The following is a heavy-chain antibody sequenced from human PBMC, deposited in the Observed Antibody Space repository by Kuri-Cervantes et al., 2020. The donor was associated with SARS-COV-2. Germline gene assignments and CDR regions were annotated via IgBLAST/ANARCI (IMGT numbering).Heavy chain of an antibody. V-gene: IGHV3-23*01. J-gene: IGHJ5*02. CDR3: ARVSLTAMVP. D-gene: IGHD5-18*01. CDR2: ISGSGGST. CDR1: GFTVSSNY. Sequence: GGSLRLSCAASGFTVSSNYMSWVRQAPGKGLEWVSAISGSGGSTYYADSVKGRFTISRDNSKDTLFLQMNSLRAEDTAVYYCARVSLTAMVPWGQGTLVTVSS.